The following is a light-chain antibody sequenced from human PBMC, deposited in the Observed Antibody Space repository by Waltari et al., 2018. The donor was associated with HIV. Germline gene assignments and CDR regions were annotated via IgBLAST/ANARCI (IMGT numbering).Light chain of an antibody. CDR2: MCD. V-gene: IGLV1-47*01. Sequence: QSVLTQPPSASGTPGQRVTISCSGSSSNIGSNYVYWYQQLPGTAPKPLIDMCDQRPSGVPDRFSESKSGTSASLAISGLRSEDEAEYYCAAWDDSLSATVFGGGTKLTVL. CDR3: AAWDDSLSATV. J-gene: IGLJ2*01. CDR1: SSNIGSNY.